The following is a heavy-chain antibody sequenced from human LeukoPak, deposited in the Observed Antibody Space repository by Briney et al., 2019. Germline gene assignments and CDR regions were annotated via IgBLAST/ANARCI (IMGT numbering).Heavy chain of an antibody. Sequence: GGSLRLSCAASGFTFSGYSMNWVRQAPGKGLEWVSCISTSSNYKYYADSVKGRFTISGDNAKKSLYLQMNSLRAEDTAVYYCARDEYASSPDYFDHWGQGTLVTVSS. J-gene: IGHJ4*02. V-gene: IGHV3-21*01. D-gene: IGHD6-6*01. CDR1: GFTFSGYS. CDR3: ARDEYASSPDYFDH. CDR2: ISTSSNYK.